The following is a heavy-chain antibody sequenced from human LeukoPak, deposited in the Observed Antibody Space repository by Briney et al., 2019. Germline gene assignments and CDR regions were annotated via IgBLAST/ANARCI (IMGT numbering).Heavy chain of an antibody. J-gene: IGHJ4*02. CDR2: ISSSGSTI. Sequence: GGSLRLSCAASGFTFSDYYMSWIRQAPGKGLEWVSYISSSGSTIYYADSVKGRFTISRDNARDSLDLQMNSLRAEDTAVYYCAREWGVRGALFDYWGQGTLVTVSS. D-gene: IGHD3-10*02. V-gene: IGHV3-11*04. CDR1: GFTFSDYY. CDR3: AREWGVRGALFDY.